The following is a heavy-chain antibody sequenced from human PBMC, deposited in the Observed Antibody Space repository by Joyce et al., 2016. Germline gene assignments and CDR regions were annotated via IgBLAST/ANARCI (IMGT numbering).Heavy chain of an antibody. CDR3: ARGSSRRERSMFDVFDL. J-gene: IGHJ3*01. V-gene: IGHV4-39*02. CDR2: IYYSGSP. Sequence: QLQLQESGPGLVKPSETLSLTCTVSGGYIDFSGDYWVGIRQPPGGGLEWIGSIYYSGSPEYNPSLKSLVTMAVDTSENHFSLMVNSLTAADNAVYYCARGSSRRERSMFDVFDLWGQGILVTVSS. CDR1: GGYIDFSGDY. D-gene: IGHD1-26*01.